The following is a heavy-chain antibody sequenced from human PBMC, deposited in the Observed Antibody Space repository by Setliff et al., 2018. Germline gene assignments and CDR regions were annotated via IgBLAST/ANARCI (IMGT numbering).Heavy chain of an antibody. CDR1: GGSFGGYY. D-gene: IGHD5-18*01. Sequence: ASETLSLTCAVYGGSFGGYYWSWIRQPPGKGLEWIGEINHSGSTNYNPSLKSRVTISVDTSKNQFSLKLSSVTAADTAVYYCARGRIQLWKYYFDYWGQGTLVTVSS. CDR2: INHSGST. J-gene: IGHJ4*02. V-gene: IGHV4-34*01. CDR3: ARGRIQLWKYYFDY.